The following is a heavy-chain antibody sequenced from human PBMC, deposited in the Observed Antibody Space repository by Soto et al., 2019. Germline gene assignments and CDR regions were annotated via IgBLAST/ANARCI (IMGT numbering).Heavy chain of an antibody. CDR3: ARRGSGSYYDY. V-gene: IGHV3-23*01. D-gene: IGHD1-26*01. CDR1: GFTFSSYA. J-gene: IGHJ4*02. CDR2: ISGSGDST. Sequence: EVQLLESGGGLVQPGGSLRLSCAASGFTFSSYAMRWVRQAPVKGLEWVSAISGSGDSTYYADSVKGRFTISRDNSKNTLYLQMNSLRAEDTAVYYCARRGSGSYYDYWGQGTLVTLPS.